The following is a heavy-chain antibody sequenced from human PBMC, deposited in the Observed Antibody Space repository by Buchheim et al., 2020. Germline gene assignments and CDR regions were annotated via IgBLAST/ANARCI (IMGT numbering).Heavy chain of an antibody. CDR2: ISSSSSTI. CDR3: ARDLYSSGWYGYWFDP. Sequence: EVQLEESGGGLVQPGGSLRLSCAASGLSFSSYWMHWVRQVPGKGLEWVSYISSSSSTIYYADSVKGRFTISRDNAKNSLYLQMNSLRDEDTAVYYCARDLYSSGWYGYWFDPWGQGTL. V-gene: IGHV3-48*02. J-gene: IGHJ5*02. D-gene: IGHD6-19*01. CDR1: GLSFSSYW.